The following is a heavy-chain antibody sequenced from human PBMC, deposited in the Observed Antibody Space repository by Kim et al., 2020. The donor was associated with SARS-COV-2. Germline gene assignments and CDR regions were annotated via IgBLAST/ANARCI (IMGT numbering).Heavy chain of an antibody. Sequence: GGSLRLSCAASGLTFRNCGMHWVRQAPGKGLEWVADISYDGTIQYYGDSVEGRFTISRDNSKNTLYLQMNSLRVEDTAGYYCAKGPIAVVPGGKMWLDPWGQGTLVTVSS. V-gene: IGHV3-30*18. CDR3: AKGPIAVVPGGKMWLDP. CDR1: GLTFRNCG. CDR2: ISYDGTIQ. J-gene: IGHJ5*02. D-gene: IGHD2-2*01.